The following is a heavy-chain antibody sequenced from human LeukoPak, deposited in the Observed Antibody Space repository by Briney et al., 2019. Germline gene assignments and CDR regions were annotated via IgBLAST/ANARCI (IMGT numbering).Heavy chain of an antibody. J-gene: IGHJ6*02. Sequence: GGSLRLSCAASGFTFNNYGMHWVRQAPGKGLEWVAVIRSDGNNKYYVDSVKGRFTVSRDNAKNMLYLQMNSLRAEDTAVYYCTRDRRYGGMDVWGQGTTVTVSS. V-gene: IGHV3-33*01. D-gene: IGHD3-10*01. CDR2: IRSDGNNK. CDR3: TRDRRYGGMDV. CDR1: GFTFNNYG.